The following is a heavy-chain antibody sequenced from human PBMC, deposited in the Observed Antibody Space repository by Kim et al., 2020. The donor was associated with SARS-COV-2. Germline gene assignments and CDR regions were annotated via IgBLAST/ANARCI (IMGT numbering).Heavy chain of an antibody. J-gene: IGHJ4*02. CDR1: GFTFSDYA. CDR3: TKGVTTAGTGPDY. V-gene: IGHV3-49*03. Sequence: GGSLRLSCTASGFTFSDYAVSWFRQAPGKGLDWVGFIRSKSHGGTTQYAASVKGRFSISRDDSKSIAYLQMNSLKTEDTAVYYCTKGVTTAGTGPDYWGQGTLVTVSS. D-gene: IGHD6-13*01. CDR2: IRSKSHGGTT.